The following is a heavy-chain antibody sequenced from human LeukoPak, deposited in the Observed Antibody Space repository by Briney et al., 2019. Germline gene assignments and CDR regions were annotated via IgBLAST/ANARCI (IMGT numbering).Heavy chain of an antibody. Sequence: GGSLRLSCAASGFTFSSYWMSWVRQAPGEGLEWVANINEDGSQKYYVGSVKGRFTISRDNAKNSLYLQMHSLRAEDTAVYYCARRMSDALGLADTWGQGTLVTVSS. CDR1: GFTFSSYW. D-gene: IGHD3/OR15-3a*01. CDR3: ARRMSDALGLADT. CDR2: INEDGSQK. J-gene: IGHJ5*02. V-gene: IGHV3-7*01.